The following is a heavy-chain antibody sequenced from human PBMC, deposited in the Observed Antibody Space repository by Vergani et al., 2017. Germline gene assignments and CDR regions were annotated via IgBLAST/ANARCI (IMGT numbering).Heavy chain of an antibody. CDR3: AREGYCTNGVCFTLFDV. J-gene: IGHJ4*02. Sequence: QVQLEESGPALVKHSETLSLTCTVSGGSFNTYYWSWIRQSPGKGLEWIGYIYSTGSTNYNPSLNSRVTMSVDTSKNQFSLNLRSVTAADTAVYYCAREGYCTNGVCFTLFDVWGQGALVTVSS. CDR1: GGSFNTYY. V-gene: IGHV4-59*12. CDR2: IYSTGST. D-gene: IGHD2-8*01.